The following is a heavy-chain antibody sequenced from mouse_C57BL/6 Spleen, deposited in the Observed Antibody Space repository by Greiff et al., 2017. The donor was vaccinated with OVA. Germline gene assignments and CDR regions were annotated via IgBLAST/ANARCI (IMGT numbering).Heavy chain of an antibody. CDR1: GYTFTSYW. D-gene: IGHD1-1*01. J-gene: IGHJ4*01. V-gene: IGHV1-52*01. CDR2: IDPSDSET. CDR3: ARWLITSKGGAMDY. Sequence: QVQLQQPGAELVRPGSSVQLSCKASGYTFTSYWMHWVKQRPKQGLEWIGNIDPSDSETHYNQKFKDKATLHVDKSSSTAYMQLSSLTSEDSAVYYCARWLITSKGGAMDYWGQGTSVTVSS.